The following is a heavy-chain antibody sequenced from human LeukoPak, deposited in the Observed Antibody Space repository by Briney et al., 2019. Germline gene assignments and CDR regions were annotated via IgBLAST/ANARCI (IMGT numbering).Heavy chain of an antibody. CDR3: ASSGYDFWSGPAGY. D-gene: IGHD3-3*01. V-gene: IGHV1-69*05. J-gene: IGHJ4*02. CDR1: GGTFSSYA. Sequence: ASVKVSCKASGGTFSSYAISWVRQAPGQGLEWMGGIIPIFGTANYAQKFQGRVTITTDESTSTAYMELSSLRSEDTAVYYCASSGYDFWSGPAGYWGQGTLVTVSS. CDR2: IIPIFGTA.